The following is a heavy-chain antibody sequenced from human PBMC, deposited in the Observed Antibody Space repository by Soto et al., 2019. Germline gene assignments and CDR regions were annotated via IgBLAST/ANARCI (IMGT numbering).Heavy chain of an antibody. D-gene: IGHD3-22*01. V-gene: IGHV4-59*01. CDR2: IYYSGST. Sequence: SETLSLTCTVSGGSISSYYWSWIRQPPGKGLEWIGYIYYSGSTNYNPSLKSRVTISVDTSKNQFSLKLSSVTAADTAVYYCARVEDYYDSSGYLGYWGQGTLVTVSS. CDR3: ARVEDYYDSSGYLGY. CDR1: GGSISSYY. J-gene: IGHJ4*02.